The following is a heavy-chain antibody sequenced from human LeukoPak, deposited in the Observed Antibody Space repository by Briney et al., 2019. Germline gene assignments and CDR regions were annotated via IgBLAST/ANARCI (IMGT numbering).Heavy chain of an antibody. CDR1: GYTFRNYG. D-gene: IGHD5-12*01. V-gene: IGHV1-18*01. CDR3: ARDPTNTSGYYAYFDY. CDR2: ISAYNGDT. J-gene: IGHJ4*02. Sequence: ASVKVSCKASGYTFRNYGITWVRQAPEQGLEWMGWISAYNGDTHYVQNLQGRVTMTTDTSTSTAYMELRSLGSDDTAVYYCARDPTNTSGYYAYFDYWGQGTLVTVSS.